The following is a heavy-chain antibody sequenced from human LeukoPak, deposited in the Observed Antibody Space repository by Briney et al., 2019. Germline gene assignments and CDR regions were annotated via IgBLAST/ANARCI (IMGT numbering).Heavy chain of an antibody. J-gene: IGHJ6*03. CDR2: INPNSGAT. CDR3: ARDLYDYYMDV. V-gene: IGHV1-2*02. Sequence: ASVTVSFTASGYTFSDSYMHWVRQAPGQGLEWMGWINPNSGATNYAQKFQGRVTMTRDTSNSTAYMELTGLRSDDTAVYYCARDLYDYYMDVWGKGTTVTVSS. CDR1: GYTFSDSY.